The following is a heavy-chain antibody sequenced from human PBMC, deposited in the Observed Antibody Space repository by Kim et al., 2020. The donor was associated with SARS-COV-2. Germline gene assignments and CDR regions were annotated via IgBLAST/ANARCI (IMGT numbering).Heavy chain of an antibody. V-gene: IGHV1-3*01. D-gene: IGHD1-1*01. J-gene: IGHJ4*02. Sequence: KFQSRVTITRDTAASTAYMELSSLRSEDTAVYYCARDGTTRNGGYYFDFWGQGALITVSS. CDR3: ARDGTTRNGGYYFDF.